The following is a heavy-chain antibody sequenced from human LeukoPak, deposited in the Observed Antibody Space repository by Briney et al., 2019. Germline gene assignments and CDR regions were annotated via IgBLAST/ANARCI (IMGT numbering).Heavy chain of an antibody. CDR2: IKQDGSEQ. CDR3: AGGEYAGY. V-gene: IGHV3-7*02. CDR1: GFSFSAYW. J-gene: IGHJ4*02. D-gene: IGHD4-17*01. Sequence: PGGSLRLSCAASGFSFSAYWMNWVRQTPGRGLEWVGNIKQDGSEQYYVDSVKGRFTISRDNAKNALYLQMNSLRVEDTAVYYCAGGEYAGYWGQGTLVTVSS.